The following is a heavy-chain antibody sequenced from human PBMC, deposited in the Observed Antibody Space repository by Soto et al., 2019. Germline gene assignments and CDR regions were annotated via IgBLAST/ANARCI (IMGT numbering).Heavy chain of an antibody. CDR2: IIPIFGTA. V-gene: IGHV1-69*13. CDR1: GGTFSSYA. D-gene: IGHD2-2*01. Sequence: SVKVSCKASGGTFSSYAISWVRQAPGRGLEWMGGIIPIFGTANYAQKFQGRVTITADESTSTAYMELSSLRSEDTAVYYCARRLGYCSSTSCSLGGVDYWGQGTLVTVSS. J-gene: IGHJ4*02. CDR3: ARRLGYCSSTSCSLGGVDY.